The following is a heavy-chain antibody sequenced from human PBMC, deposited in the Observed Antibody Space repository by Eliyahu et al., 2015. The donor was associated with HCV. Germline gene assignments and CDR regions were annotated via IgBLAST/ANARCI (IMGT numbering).Heavy chain of an antibody. J-gene: IGHJ4*02. D-gene: IGHD1-1*01. CDR2: VSSSGST. Sequence: IRQHPGKGLEWIGYVSSSGSTYYNPSLRSRVAISVDTSKNQFSLKLTSVTAADTAVYFCARGGNLNDFDYWGQGTLVTVSS. CDR3: ARGGNLNDFDY. V-gene: IGHV4-31*02.